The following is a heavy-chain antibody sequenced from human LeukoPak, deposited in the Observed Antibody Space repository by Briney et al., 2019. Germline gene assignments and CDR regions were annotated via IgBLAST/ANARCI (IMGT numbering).Heavy chain of an antibody. CDR2: FDPEDGET. V-gene: IGHV1-24*01. J-gene: IGHJ4*02. Sequence: ASVKVSCKVSGYTLTDLSMHWVRQAPGKGLEWMGGFDPEDGETVYAQNFQGRVTMTEDTSTDTAYMEVRSLRSEDTAVYYCATGSGYGFLFEYWGQGTLVTVSS. CDR3: ATGSGYGFLFEY. D-gene: IGHD2/OR15-2a*01. CDR1: GYTLTDLS.